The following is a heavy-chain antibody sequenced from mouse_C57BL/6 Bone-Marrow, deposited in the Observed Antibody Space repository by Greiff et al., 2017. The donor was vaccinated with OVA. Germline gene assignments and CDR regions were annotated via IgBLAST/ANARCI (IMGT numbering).Heavy chain of an antibody. CDR1: GFTFSDYG. V-gene: IGHV5-17*01. CDR3: ARTMGNFPFDY. D-gene: IGHD2-1*01. Sequence: EVKLVESGGGLVKPGGSLKLSCAASGFTFSDYGMHWVRQAPEKGLEWVAYISSGSSTIYYADTVKGRFTISSDNAKNTLFLQMTSLRSEDTAMYYCARTMGNFPFDYWGQGTTLTVSS. CDR2: ISSGSSTI. J-gene: IGHJ2*01.